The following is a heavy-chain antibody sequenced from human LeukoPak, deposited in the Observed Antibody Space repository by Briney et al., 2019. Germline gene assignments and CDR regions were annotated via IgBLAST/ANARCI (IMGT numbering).Heavy chain of an antibody. D-gene: IGHD3-10*01. CDR1: GYSLTELS. V-gene: IGHV1-24*01. CDR3: ATPMVRGVVIFDY. Sequence: ASVKVSFKVPGYSLTELSMHWVRQAPGKGHEWMGGFDPEDGETIYAQKLQGRVTMTEGTSTATAYMELSSLRSEDTAVYYCATPMVRGVVIFDYWGQGTLVTVSS. CDR2: FDPEDGET. J-gene: IGHJ4*02.